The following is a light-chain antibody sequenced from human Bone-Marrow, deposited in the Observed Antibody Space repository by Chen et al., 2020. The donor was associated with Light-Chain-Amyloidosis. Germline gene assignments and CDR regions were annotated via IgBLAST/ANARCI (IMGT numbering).Light chain of an antibody. CDR2: EAK. CDR1: SSDVGTYNL. CDR3: CSYAGRGKM. V-gene: IGLV2-23*01. Sequence: QSALTQPASVTGAPRQPTTTSSTGSSSDVGTYNLVSWYPPHPGKAPKLIIYEAKKRPSGVSNRFSGSRSGYTASLTISGLQAEDEADYYCCSYAGRGKMFGGGTKLTVL. J-gene: IGLJ3*02.